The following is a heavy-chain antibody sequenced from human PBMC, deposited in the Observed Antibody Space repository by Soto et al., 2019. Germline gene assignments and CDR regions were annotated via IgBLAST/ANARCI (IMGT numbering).Heavy chain of an antibody. D-gene: IGHD3-10*01. V-gene: IGHV1-58*01. CDR2: IVVGSGNT. CDR1: GFTFTSSA. J-gene: IGHJ1*01. Sequence: SVKVSCKASGFTFTSSAVQWVRQARGQGLEWIGWIVVGSGNTNYAQKFQERVTITRDMSTSTAYMELSSLRSEDTVVYYCAVTYITMVRGVIPFGYFQRWGQCTRVTVSS. CDR3: AVTYITMVRGVIPFGYFQR.